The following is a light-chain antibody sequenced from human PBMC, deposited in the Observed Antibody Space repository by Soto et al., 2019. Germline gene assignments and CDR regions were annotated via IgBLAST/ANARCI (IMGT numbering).Light chain of an antibody. CDR1: QSVSSSY. J-gene: IGKJ4*01. CDR2: GAS. V-gene: IGKV3-20*01. Sequence: EIVLTQSPGTLSLSPGERATLSCRASQSVSSSYLAWYQQKPGQAPRLLFYGASSRATGIPDRFSGSGSGTDFTITISRLEPEDFAVYNCQQYGSSSLTFGGGTKVEIK. CDR3: QQYGSSSLT.